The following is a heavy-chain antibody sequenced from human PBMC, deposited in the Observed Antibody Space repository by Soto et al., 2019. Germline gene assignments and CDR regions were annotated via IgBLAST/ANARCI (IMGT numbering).Heavy chain of an antibody. CDR1: GASITQYY. D-gene: IGHD2-21*02. J-gene: IGHJ5*02. CDR2: VSSTGST. Sequence: SETLSVTCTVSGASITQYYWNWIRQSPGKGLEWIVSVSSTGSTVYNPSLTSRVTVSLDTSKNQFSLKLSSVTAADTAVYYCARHPSDFWFDPWGQGTLVTVSS. CDR3: ARHPSDFWFDP. V-gene: IGHV4-59*08.